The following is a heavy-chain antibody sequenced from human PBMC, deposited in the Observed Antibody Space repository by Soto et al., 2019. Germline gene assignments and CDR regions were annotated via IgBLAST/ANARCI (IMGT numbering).Heavy chain of an antibody. D-gene: IGHD3-22*01. Sequence: SETLSLTCTVSGGSISSGDYYWSWIRQPPGKGLEWIGYIYYSGSTYYNPSLKSRVTISVDTSKNQFSLKLSSVTAADTAVYYCARVMTVYYDSSGPLDYWGQGTLVTVSS. V-gene: IGHV4-30-4*01. CDR3: ARVMTVYYDSSGPLDY. CDR1: GGSISSGDYY. J-gene: IGHJ4*02. CDR2: IYYSGST.